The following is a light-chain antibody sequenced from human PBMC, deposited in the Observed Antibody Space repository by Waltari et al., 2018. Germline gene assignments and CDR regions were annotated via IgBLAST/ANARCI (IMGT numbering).Light chain of an antibody. CDR3: NSYAGSKHYV. CDR2: DVN. CDR1: SSDVGGYDY. J-gene: IGLJ1*01. Sequence: QSALTQPPSASGSPGQSVTIPCTGTSSDVGGYDYVSWYQQHPGKAPKLMIYDVNKRPSGGPGRFSGSKSGNTASLTVSGLQAEDEADYFCNSYAGSKHYVFGTGTKVTVL. V-gene: IGLV2-8*01.